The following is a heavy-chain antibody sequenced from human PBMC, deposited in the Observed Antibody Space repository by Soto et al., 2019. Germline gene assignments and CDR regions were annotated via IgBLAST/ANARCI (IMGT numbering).Heavy chain of an antibody. CDR3: ARQRTAVVTQAYFDN. CDR1: GESISSSSYY. V-gene: IGHV4-39*01. J-gene: IGHJ4*02. Sequence: SETLSLTCIVSGESISSSSYYWGWIRQPPGKGLEWIGSIYYSGRTYYNPSFKSRVTISIDTSKNQFSLKLSSVTATDTAVYYCARQRTAVVTQAYFDNWRQGALVTVSS. CDR2: IYYSGRT. D-gene: IGHD2-21*02.